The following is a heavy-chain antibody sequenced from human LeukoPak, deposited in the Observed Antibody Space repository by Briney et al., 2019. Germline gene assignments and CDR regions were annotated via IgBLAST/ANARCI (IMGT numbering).Heavy chain of an antibody. V-gene: IGHV3-23*01. CDR2: ISGSGGRT. J-gene: IGHJ4*02. D-gene: IGHD6-13*01. CDR3: AKEKEAGGTGYCFDN. CDR1: GFTFSSYA. Sequence: GGSLRLSCAASGFTFSSYAMSWVRQAPGKGLEWVSAISGSGGRTYYADSVKGRFTISRDKSKNTLYLQMNSLRAEDTAVYYCAKEKEAGGTGYCFDNWGQGTLVTVSS.